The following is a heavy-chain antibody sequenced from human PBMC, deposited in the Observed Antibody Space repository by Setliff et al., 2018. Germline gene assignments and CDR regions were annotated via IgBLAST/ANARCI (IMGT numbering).Heavy chain of an antibody. CDR1: GGSISSSNW. CDR2: IYHSGST. Sequence: SETLSLTCAVSGGSISSSNWWSWVRQPPGKGLEWIGEIYHSGSTNYNPSLKSRVTISVDTSKNQFSLKLSSVTAADTAVYYCARGGYYCARSAIYGDYPFYYYYYGMDVWGQGTTVTVSS. D-gene: IGHD4-17*01. J-gene: IGHJ6*02. CDR3: ARGGYYCARSAIYGDYPFYYYYYGMDV. V-gene: IGHV4-4*02.